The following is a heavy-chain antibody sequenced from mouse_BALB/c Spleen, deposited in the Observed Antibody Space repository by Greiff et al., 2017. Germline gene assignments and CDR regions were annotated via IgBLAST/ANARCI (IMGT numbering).Heavy chain of an antibody. CDR2: IDPETGGT. CDR1: GYTFTDYE. Sequence: LVESGAELVRPGASVTLSCKASGYTFTDYEMHWVKQTPVHGLEWIGAIDPETGGTAYNQKFKGKATLTADKSSSTAYMELRSLTSEDSAVYYCTRVWDVGYWYFDVWGAGTTVTVSS. J-gene: IGHJ1*01. CDR3: TRVWDVGYWYFDV. D-gene: IGHD4-1*01. V-gene: IGHV1-15*01.